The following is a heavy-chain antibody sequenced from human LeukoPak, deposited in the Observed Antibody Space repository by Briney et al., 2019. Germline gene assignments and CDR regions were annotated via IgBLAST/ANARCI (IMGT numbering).Heavy chain of an antibody. D-gene: IGHD3-10*01. V-gene: IGHV3-30*04. CDR2: ISYDGSNK. CDR1: GFTFSSYA. CDR3: AKDGTWNYYGSGSYYNVALDY. Sequence: PGRSLRLSCAASGFTFSSYAMHWVRQAPGKGLEWVAVISYDGSNKYYADSVKGRFTISRDNSKNTLYLQMNSLRAEDTAVYYCAKDGTWNYYGSGSYYNVALDYWGQGTLVTVSS. J-gene: IGHJ4*02.